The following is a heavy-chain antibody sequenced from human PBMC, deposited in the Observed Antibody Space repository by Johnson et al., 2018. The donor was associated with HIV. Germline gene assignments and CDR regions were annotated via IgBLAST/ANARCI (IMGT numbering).Heavy chain of an antibody. V-gene: IGHV3-30*02. CDR2: IHYDGSNE. J-gene: IGHJ3*02. CDR3: AKDGGPGHAFDI. CDR1: GFTFSSYG. Sequence: QVQLVESGGGVVQPGGSLRLSCAASGFTFSSYGMHWVRQAPGKGLEWVAFIHYDGSNEYYADSVKGRFTISRDNSKNTLYLQMNTLRVEDTAVYYCAKDGGPGHAFDIWGQGTMVTVSS. D-gene: IGHD3-16*01.